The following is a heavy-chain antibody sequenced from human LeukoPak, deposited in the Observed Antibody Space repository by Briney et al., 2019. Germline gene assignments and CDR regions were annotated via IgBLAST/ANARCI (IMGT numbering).Heavy chain of an antibody. CDR3: ARLSTPNLYYFDY. D-gene: IGHD3-16*02. Sequence: ASVKVSCKASGYTFTGYYIHWVRQAPGQGLEWMGWINPNSGGTSYAQNFQGRVTMTRDTSISTAYMEVSRLRSDDSALYYCARLSTPNLYYFDYWGQGTLVTVSS. CDR1: GYTFTGYY. J-gene: IGHJ4*02. V-gene: IGHV1-2*02. CDR2: INPNSGGT.